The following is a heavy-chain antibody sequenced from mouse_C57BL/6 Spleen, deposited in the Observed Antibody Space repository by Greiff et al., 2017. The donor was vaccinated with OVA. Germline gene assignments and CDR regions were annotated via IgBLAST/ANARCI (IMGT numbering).Heavy chain of an antibody. J-gene: IGHJ2*01. CDR2: IWSDGST. Sequence: VHLVESGPGLVAPSQSLSITCTVSGFSLTSYGVHWVRQPPGKGLEWLVVIWSDGSTTYNSALKSRLSISKDNSKSQVFLKMNSLQTDDTAMYYCARHGGYYGVLYYFDYWGQGTTLTVSS. CDR1: GFSLTSYG. V-gene: IGHV2-6-1*01. CDR3: ARHGGYYGVLYYFDY. D-gene: IGHD2-3*01.